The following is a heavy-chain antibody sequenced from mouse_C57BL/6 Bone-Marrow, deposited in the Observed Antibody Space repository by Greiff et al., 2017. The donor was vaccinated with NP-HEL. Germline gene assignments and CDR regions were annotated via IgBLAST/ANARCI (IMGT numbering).Heavy chain of an antibody. V-gene: IGHV7-1*01. D-gene: IGHD4-1*01. Sequence: DVKLVESGGGLVQPGRSLRLSCATSGFTFSDFYMEWVRQAPGKGLEWIAASRNKANDYTKEYSASVKGRFIVSRDTSQSILYLQMNALRAEDTAIYYCARDNWDWYFDVWGTGTTVTVSS. CDR3: ARDNWDWYFDV. CDR2: SRNKANDYTK. J-gene: IGHJ1*03. CDR1: GFTFSDFY.